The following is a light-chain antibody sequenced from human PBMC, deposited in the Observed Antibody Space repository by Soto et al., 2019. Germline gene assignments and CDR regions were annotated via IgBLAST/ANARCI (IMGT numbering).Light chain of an antibody. CDR2: GAS. CDR1: QSVSSSY. Sequence: EIVLTQSPGTLSLSPGERATLSCRASQSVSSSYLAWYQQKPGQAPRLHVYGASSRATGIPDRFSGSGSGTDFTLTISRLEPEDFAVYYCQQYGSSPGTFGQGTQLEIK. CDR3: QQYGSSPGT. V-gene: IGKV3-20*01. J-gene: IGKJ2*01.